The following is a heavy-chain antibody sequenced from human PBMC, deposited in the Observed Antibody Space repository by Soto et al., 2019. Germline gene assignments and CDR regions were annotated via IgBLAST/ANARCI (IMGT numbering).Heavy chain of an antibody. CDR3: AKDQWELPSPFDY. CDR2: ISGSGGST. D-gene: IGHD1-26*01. V-gene: IGHV3-23*01. CDR1: GFTFSSYA. J-gene: IGHJ4*02. Sequence: GGSLRLSCAASGFTFSSYARSWVRQAPGKGLEWVSAISGSGGSTYYADSVKGRFTISRDNSKNTLYLQMNSLRAEDTAVYYCAKDQWELPSPFDYWGQGTLVTVSS.